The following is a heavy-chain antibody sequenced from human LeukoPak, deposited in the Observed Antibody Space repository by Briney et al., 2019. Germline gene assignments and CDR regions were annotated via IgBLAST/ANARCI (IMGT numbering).Heavy chain of an antibody. CDR3: ARAGGGYCSSSTCEDDTFDI. V-gene: IGHV1-3*02. Sequence: GASVKVSCKASGYIFTSYTIHWVRQAPGQRLEWVGWSNTGNGNTKYSQQFQGRVTITRDTSVSTAYMELNSLRSEDTAVYYCARAGGGYCSSSTCEDDTFDIWGQGTMVTVSS. J-gene: IGHJ3*02. CDR2: SNTGNGNT. D-gene: IGHD2-2*01. CDR1: GYIFTSYT.